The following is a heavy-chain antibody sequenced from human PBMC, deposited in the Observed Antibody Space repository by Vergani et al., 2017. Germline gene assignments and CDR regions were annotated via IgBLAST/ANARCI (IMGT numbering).Heavy chain of an antibody. CDR2: IRSDESRR. CDR1: GFTFNSYG. CDR3: AKGHYYDSSGSYFQH. V-gene: IGHV3-30*02. D-gene: IGHD3-22*01. Sequence: VQLVESGGGLVQPGRSLRLSCAASGFTFNSYGMHWVRQAPGKGLEWVASIRSDESRRYYGDSMEGPFTISRDNSKNTLYLQMNSLRAEDTAVYYCAKGHYYDSSGSYFQHWGQGTLVTVSS. J-gene: IGHJ1*01.